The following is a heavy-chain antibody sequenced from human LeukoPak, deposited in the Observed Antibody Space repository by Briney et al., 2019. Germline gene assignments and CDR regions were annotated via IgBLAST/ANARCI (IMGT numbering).Heavy chain of an antibody. CDR1: GFTFSNYW. Sequence: GGSLRLSCSASGFTFSNYWMTWVRQSPGKGLEWVAIIKHDGSDKYCVDSVKGRFTISRDNAKNSLYLQMSSLRAEDTALYYCAKDQDGSGSFSGAFDIWGQGTMVTVSS. CDR3: AKDQDGSGSFSGAFDI. V-gene: IGHV3-7*03. J-gene: IGHJ3*02. CDR2: IKHDGSDK. D-gene: IGHD3-10*01.